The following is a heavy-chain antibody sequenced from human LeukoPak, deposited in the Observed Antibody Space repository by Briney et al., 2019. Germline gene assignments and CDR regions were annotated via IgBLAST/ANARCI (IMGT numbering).Heavy chain of an antibody. CDR1: GFTFSDYY. D-gene: IGHD4/OR15-4a*01. CDR3: ARDYGEGAFDI. V-gene: IGHV3-11*01. Sequence: GGPLRLSCAASGFTFSDYYMSWTRQAPGKGLEWVSYISSSGSTIYYADSVKGRFTISRDNAKNSLYLQMNSLRAEDTAVYYCARDYGEGAFDIWGQGTMVTVSS. J-gene: IGHJ3*02. CDR2: ISSSGSTI.